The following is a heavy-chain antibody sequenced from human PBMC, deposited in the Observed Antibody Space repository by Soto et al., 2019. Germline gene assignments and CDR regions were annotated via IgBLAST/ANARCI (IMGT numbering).Heavy chain of an antibody. CDR1: GGSISSYY. Sequence: TSETLSITCTVSGGSISSYYWSWIRQPPGKGLEWIGYIYYSGSTNYNPSLKSRVTISVDTSKNQFSLKLSSVTAADTALYYCARYMFLVVPAAKVGGRYYYYYMDVWGKGTTVTVSS. D-gene: IGHD2-2*01. CDR2: IYYSGST. J-gene: IGHJ6*03. CDR3: ARYMFLVVPAAKVGGRYYYYYMDV. V-gene: IGHV4-59*01.